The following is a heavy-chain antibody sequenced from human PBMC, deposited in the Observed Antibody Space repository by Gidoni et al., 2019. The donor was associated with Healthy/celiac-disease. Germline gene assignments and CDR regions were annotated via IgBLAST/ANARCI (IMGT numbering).Heavy chain of an antibody. CDR3: ARVRGIPGSGDAFDI. Sequence: QVQLQESGPGLVKPSQTLSLTCPVSGGSISSGSYYWSWIRQPAGKGLEWIGRIYTSGSTNYNPSLKSRVTISVDTSKNQFSLKLSSVTAADTAVYYCARVRGIPGSGDAFDIWGQGTMVTVSS. CDR1: GGSISSGSYY. V-gene: IGHV4-61*02. D-gene: IGHD6-25*01. CDR2: IYTSGST. J-gene: IGHJ3*02.